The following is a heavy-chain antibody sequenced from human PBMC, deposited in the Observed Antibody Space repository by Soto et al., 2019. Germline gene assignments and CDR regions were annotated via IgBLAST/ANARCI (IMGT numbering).Heavy chain of an antibody. CDR3: VMVDNSVTPTPQDF. Sequence: QVQLVQSGDEVKKPGASVKVSCKASGYIFVNYGIAWVRQAPGQGLEWMGWISPYTGNTHSATKVQGRLTMTTDTSTTTAYMDLGSLTSDNTAVYYCVMVDNSVTPTPQDFWGQGTTVTVSS. CDR2: ISPYTGNT. CDR1: GYIFVNYG. D-gene: IGHD5-12*01. J-gene: IGHJ6*02. V-gene: IGHV1-18*01.